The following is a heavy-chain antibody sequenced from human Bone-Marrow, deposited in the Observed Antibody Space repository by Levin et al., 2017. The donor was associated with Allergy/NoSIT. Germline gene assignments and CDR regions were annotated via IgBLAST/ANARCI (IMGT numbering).Heavy chain of an antibody. J-gene: IGHJ5*02. V-gene: IGHV3-30*02. CDR1: GFAVSNSG. CDR3: ARDSGWDLPIDP. Sequence: GESLKISCAASGFAVSNSGMHWVRQAPGKGLEWVALIHYDGNDKDYADSVKGRFTISRDESTNTLYLEMNSLRVEDTAVYYCARDSGWDLPIDPWGQGTQVTVSS. CDR2: IHYDGNDK. D-gene: IGHD1-26*01.